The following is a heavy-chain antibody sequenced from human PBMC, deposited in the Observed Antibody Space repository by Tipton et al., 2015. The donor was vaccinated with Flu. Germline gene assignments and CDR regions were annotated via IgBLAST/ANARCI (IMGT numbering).Heavy chain of an antibody. V-gene: IGHV3-74*01. CDR2: VNGDGSST. CDR3: ARIKRATPVYYHYYMDV. Sequence: SLRLSCAASGFTFTNYWMHWVRQDPGKGLMWVARVNGDGSSTRHADSVKGRFTISRDNGKNTLYLQMNSLRGEDTAVYYCARIKRATPVYYHYYMDVWGKGTTVTVSS. D-gene: IGHD6-25*01. CDR1: GFTFTNYW. J-gene: IGHJ6*03.